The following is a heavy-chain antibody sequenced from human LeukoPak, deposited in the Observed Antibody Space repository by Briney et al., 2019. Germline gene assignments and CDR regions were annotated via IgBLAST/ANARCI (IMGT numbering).Heavy chain of an antibody. J-gene: IGHJ4*01. CDR2: IYYSGST. V-gene: IGHV4-59*01. CDR3: ARTVEYCGGDCYSFDY. CDR1: GGSISSYY. Sequence: SETLSLTCTVSGGSISSYYWSWIRQPPGKGLEWIGYIYYSGSTNYNPSLKSRATISVDTSKNQFSLKLSSVTAADTAVYYCARTVEYCGGDCYSFDYWGQGTLVTVSS. D-gene: IGHD2-21*01.